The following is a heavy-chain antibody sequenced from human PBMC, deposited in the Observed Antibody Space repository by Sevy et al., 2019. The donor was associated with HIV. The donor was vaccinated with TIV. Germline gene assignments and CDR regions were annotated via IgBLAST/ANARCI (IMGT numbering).Heavy chain of an antibody. J-gene: IGHJ4*02. CDR1: GFTFDDYA. V-gene: IGHV3-9*01. CDR3: AKAGTVTTVRFDY. CDR2: ISWNSGSI. Sequence: GGSLRLSCAASGFTFDDYAMHWVRQAPGKGLEWVSGISWNSGSIGYADSVKGRFTISRDNAKNSLYLQMNSLRAEDTALYYCAKAGTVTTVRFDYWGQGTLVTVSS. D-gene: IGHD4-17*01.